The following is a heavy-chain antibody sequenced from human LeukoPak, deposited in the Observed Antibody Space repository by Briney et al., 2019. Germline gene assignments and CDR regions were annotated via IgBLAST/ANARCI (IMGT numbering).Heavy chain of an antibody. V-gene: IGHV4-61*02. CDR3: ARDGGVGYYDISGRHWYFDL. Sequence: SQTLSLTCTVSGGSISSGSYYWSWIRQPAGKGLEWIGRIYTSGSTNYNPSLKSRVTISVDTSKNQFSLKLSSVTAADTAVYYCARDGGVGYYDISGRHWYFDLWGRGTLVTVSS. J-gene: IGHJ2*01. CDR1: GGSISSGSYY. CDR2: IYTSGST. D-gene: IGHD3-22*01.